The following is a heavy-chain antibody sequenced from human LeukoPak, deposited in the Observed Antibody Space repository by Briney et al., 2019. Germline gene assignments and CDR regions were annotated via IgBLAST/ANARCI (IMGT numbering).Heavy chain of an antibody. V-gene: IGHV4-30-4*01. D-gene: IGHD5-24*01. CDR1: GGSISSGDYY. CDR3: ARAMATISTWYFDL. CDR2: IYYSGST. J-gene: IGHJ2*01. Sequence: SQTLSLICTVSGGSISSGDYYWSWIRQPPGKGLEWIGYIYYSGSTYYNPSLKSRVTISVDTSKNQFSLKLSSVTAADTAVYYCARAMATISTWYFDLWGRGTLVTVSS.